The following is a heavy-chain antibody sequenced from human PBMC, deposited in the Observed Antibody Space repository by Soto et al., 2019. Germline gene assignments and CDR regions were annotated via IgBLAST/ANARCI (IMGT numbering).Heavy chain of an antibody. J-gene: IGHJ4*02. CDR1: GGSISSGGYY. V-gene: IGHV4-31*03. D-gene: IGHD5-12*01. CDR3: ARVAVATITCDY. Sequence: SETLSLTCTVSGGSISSGGYYWSWIRQHPGKGLEWIGYIYYSGSTYYNPSLKSRVTISVDTSKNQFSLKLSSVTAADTAVYYCARVAVATITCDYWGQGTLVTVSS. CDR2: IYYSGST.